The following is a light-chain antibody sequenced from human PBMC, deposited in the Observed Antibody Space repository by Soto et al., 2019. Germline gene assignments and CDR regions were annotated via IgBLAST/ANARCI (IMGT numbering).Light chain of an antibody. Sequence: QSVLTQPASVSGSPGQSITISCTGTSSDVGSYNLVSWYQQHPGKAPKLMIYEVSKRPSGVSNRFSGSKSGNTASLTISGLQAADEADYYCCSYAGSSTLVFGGGTTLTVL. CDR1: SSDVGSYNL. V-gene: IGLV2-23*02. CDR2: EVS. J-gene: IGLJ2*01. CDR3: CSYAGSSTLV.